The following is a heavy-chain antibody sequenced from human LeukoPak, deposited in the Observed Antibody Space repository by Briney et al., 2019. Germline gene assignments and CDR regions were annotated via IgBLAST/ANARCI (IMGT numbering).Heavy chain of an antibody. V-gene: IGHV3-7*01. D-gene: IGHD3-22*01. CDR3: ARDEKYYYDSSDYYMDV. CDR1: GFTFSSYW. CDR2: IKQDGSEK. J-gene: IGHJ6*03. Sequence: GGSLRLSCAASGFTFSSYWMSWVRQAPGKGLEWVANIKQDGSEKYYVDSVKGRFTISRDNAKNSLYLQMNSLRAEDTAVYYCARDEKYYYDSSDYYMDVWGKGTTVTISS.